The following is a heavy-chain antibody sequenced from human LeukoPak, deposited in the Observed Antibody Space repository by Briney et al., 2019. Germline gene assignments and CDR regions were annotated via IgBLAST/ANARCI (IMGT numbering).Heavy chain of an antibody. CDR1: GASISSSY. V-gene: IGHV4-59*01. CDR3: ARVDTPRGFFDY. Sequence: PSETLSLTCIVSGASISSSYWSWIRQPPGKGLEWIGEIYYSGSTNYNPSLKSRVTISVDPSKNQLSLRLTSVTAADTDVYYCARVDTPRGFFDYWGQGTLVTVSS. CDR2: IYYSGST. D-gene: IGHD5-18*01. J-gene: IGHJ4*02.